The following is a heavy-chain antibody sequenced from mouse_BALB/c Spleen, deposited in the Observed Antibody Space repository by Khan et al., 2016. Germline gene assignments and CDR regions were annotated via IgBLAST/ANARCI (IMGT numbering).Heavy chain of an antibody. CDR1: GYSITSDYA. V-gene: IGHV3-2*02. CDR2: IRYSGST. D-gene: IGHD1-2*01. J-gene: IGHJ1*01. CDR3: TRSPTATRYFDG. Sequence: EVQLQESGPGLVKPSQSLSLTCTVTGYSITSDYAWNWIRQFPGNKLEWMGYIRYSGSTTYNPSLKSRISITRDTSKNQFFLQLYSVTTEDTATXYGTRSPTATRYFDGWGAGTTVTVSS.